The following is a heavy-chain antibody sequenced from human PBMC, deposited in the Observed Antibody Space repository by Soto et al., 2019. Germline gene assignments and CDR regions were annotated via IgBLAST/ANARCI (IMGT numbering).Heavy chain of an antibody. Sequence: GGSLRLSCAASGFTFSSYAMSWVRQAPGKGLEWVSTVSGSGGNTYYADSVKGRFTISRDNIENTLYLQMISLRAEDMAIYYCAKGPHSSGWHYFDYWGQGTLVTVSS. D-gene: IGHD6-19*01. CDR3: AKGPHSSGWHYFDY. J-gene: IGHJ4*02. CDR2: VSGSGGNT. V-gene: IGHV3-23*01. CDR1: GFTFSSYA.